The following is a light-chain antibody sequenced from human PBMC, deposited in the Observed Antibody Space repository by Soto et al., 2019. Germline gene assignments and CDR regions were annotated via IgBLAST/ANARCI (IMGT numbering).Light chain of an antibody. CDR1: SNDIGAFNY. CDR2: EVS. V-gene: IGLV2-14*01. CDR3: NLYASNSARV. Sequence: QSALTQPASVSGSPGQSITISCTGTSNDIGAFNYVSWYQQHPGKAPKLIIYEVSNRPSGVSHRFSGSKSDNTASLTISGLQAEDEADYYCNLYASNSARVFGGGTKLIVL. J-gene: IGLJ3*02.